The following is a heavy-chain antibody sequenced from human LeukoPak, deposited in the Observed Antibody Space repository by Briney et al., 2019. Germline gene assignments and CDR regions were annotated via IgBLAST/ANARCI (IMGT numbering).Heavy chain of an antibody. D-gene: IGHD3-10*01. J-gene: IGHJ3*02. CDR2: ISHTGGA. Sequence: SETLSLTCAVSGGSVSGHYMTWVRQPLGKGLEWIGEISHTGGANYNPSLKSRVTIGLDTSKKQLSLKLESVTAADTAVYYCAREDYGTGSYYKGDAFDIWGHGTMVTVSS. CDR3: AREDYGTGSYYKGDAFDI. CDR1: GGSVSGHY. V-gene: IGHV4-34*01.